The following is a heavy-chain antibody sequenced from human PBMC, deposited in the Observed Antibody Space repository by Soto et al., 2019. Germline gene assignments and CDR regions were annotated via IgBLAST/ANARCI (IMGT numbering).Heavy chain of an antibody. J-gene: IGHJ4*02. V-gene: IGHV3-21*01. D-gene: IGHD2-2*01. CDR3: ARGGVPAAIG. CDR1: GFTFSSYS. Sequence: EVQLVESGGGLVKPGGSLRLSCAASGFTFSSYSMNWGPQAPGKGLEWGSSISSSSSYIYYADSVKGRFTISRENDKNSLHLQMNSLRAEDKAVYYCARGGVPAAIGWGQGTMVTVSS. CDR2: ISSSSSYI.